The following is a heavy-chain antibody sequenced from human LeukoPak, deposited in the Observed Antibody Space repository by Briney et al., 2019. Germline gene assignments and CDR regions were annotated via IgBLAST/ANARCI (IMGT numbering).Heavy chain of an antibody. V-gene: IGHV4-59*01. CDR1: GGSISSYY. CDR3: AKRSFCRSGSCYSFGFDY. Sequence: SETLSLTCTVSGGSISSYYWSWIRQPPGKGLEWIGYIYYSGSTNYNPSLKSRVTISVDTSKNQFSLKLSSVTAADTAVYYCAKRSFCRSGSCYSFGFDYWGQGTLVTVSS. J-gene: IGHJ4*02. CDR2: IYYSGST. D-gene: IGHD2-15*01.